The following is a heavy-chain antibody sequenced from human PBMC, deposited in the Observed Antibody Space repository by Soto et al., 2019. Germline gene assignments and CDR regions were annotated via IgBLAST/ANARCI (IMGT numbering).Heavy chain of an antibody. D-gene: IGHD3-22*01. J-gene: IGHJ4*02. V-gene: IGHV4-59*11. CDR1: DSIGSHY. CDR3: ARARQTTGYFDH. CDR2: IYHRGST. Sequence: DSIGSHYWHWIRQPPGKGLEWIGYIYHRGSTNSNPSLKSRVSMSIDMSENHFSLKLTSVTAADTATYYCARARQTTGYFDHWGQGTLVTVSS.